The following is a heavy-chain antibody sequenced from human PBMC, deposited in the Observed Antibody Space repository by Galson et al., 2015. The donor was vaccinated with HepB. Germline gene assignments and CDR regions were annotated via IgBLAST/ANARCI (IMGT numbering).Heavy chain of an antibody. V-gene: IGHV1-2*06. Sequence: SVKVSCKASGYTFTGYCMHWVRQAPGQGLEWMGRVNPNSGGTNYAQKFQGRVTMTRDTSISTAYMELSRLRSDDTAVYYCARGYYYNMDVWGQGTTVTVSS. CDR2: VNPNSGGT. CDR3: ARGYYYNMDV. CDR1: GYTFTGYC. J-gene: IGHJ6*02.